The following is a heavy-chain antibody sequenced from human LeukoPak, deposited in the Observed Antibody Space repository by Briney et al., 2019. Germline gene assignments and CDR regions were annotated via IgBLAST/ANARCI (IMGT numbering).Heavy chain of an antibody. CDR1: GFTFNTYA. D-gene: IGHD2-15*01. Sequence: GGSLRLSCIASGFTFNTYAMGWVRQAPGMGLEWVSTFGGSGDGTYYADSVKGRFTISRDNSKNTLYLQMNSLRAEDTAVYYCAKGGDTDDCSGGSCYSEGYYFDYWGQGTLVTVSS. J-gene: IGHJ4*02. CDR2: FGGSGDGT. V-gene: IGHV3-23*01. CDR3: AKGGDTDDCSGGSCYSEGYYFDY.